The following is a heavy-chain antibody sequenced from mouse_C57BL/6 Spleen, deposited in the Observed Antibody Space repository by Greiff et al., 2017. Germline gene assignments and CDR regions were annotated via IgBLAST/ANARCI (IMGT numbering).Heavy chain of an antibody. V-gene: IGHV1-82*01. Sequence: QVQLQQSGPELVKPGASVKMSCKASGYAFTSYWMNWVKQRPGKGLEWIGRINPGDGDTNYNQKFKGKATLTADKSSSTAYMQLSSLTSEDSAVYCCARGEDCCAFDYWGQGTSVTVSS. CDR2: INPGDGDT. J-gene: IGHJ4*01. D-gene: IGHD3-3*01. CDR1: GYAFTSYW. CDR3: ARGEDCCAFDY.